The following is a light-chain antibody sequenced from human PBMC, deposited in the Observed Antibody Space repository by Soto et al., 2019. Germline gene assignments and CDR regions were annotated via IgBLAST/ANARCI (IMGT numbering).Light chain of an antibody. J-gene: IGKJ2*01. Sequence: ETVMTQSPGTLSLSPGERATLSCRASQSVSSGYLAWYQQKPGQAPRLLIFGASNRATGIPDRFTGSWSGTDFTLTISRLEPEDFAVYYCQQYGISQNTFGQGTILEIK. CDR1: QSVSSGY. CDR3: QQYGISQNT. V-gene: IGKV3-20*01. CDR2: GAS.